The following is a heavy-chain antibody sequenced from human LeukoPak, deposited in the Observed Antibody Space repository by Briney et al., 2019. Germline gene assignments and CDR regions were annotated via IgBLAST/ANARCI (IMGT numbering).Heavy chain of an antibody. J-gene: IGHJ4*02. V-gene: IGHV4-39*07. CDR2: IYYSENT. CDR3: ARAPHFFDTSGSRYYFDY. Sequence: PSETLSLTCTVSGGSIRSTNYYWGWIRQPPGKGLEWIGSIYYSENTYHSPSLMSRVTISVDTSKNQFSLKLSSVTAADTAVYYCARAPHFFDTSGSRYYFDYWGQGALVTVSS. CDR1: GGSIRSTNYY. D-gene: IGHD3-22*01.